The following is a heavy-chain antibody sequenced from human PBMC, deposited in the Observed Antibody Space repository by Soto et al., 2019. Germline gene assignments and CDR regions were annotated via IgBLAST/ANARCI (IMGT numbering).Heavy chain of an antibody. D-gene: IGHD3-10*01. CDR1: GFTFSSYA. CDR2: ISGSGGST. V-gene: IGHV3-23*01. J-gene: IGHJ4*02. CDR3: AKRAGLLWCGELQYYFDY. Sequence: EVQLLESGGGLVQPGGSLRLSCAASGFTFSSYAMSWVRQAPGKGLEWVSAISGSGGSTYYADSVKGRFTISRENSKNTLYLQMNSLRAEDTAVYYCAKRAGLLWCGELQYYFDYWGQGTLVTVSS.